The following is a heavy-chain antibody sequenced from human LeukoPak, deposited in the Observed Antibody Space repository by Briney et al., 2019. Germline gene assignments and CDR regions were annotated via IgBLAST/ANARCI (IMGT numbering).Heavy chain of an antibody. Sequence: SETLSLTCTVSGGSISSYYWSWIRQPPGKGLEWLGYIYYSGSTNYNPSLKSRVTISVHTSKNQFSLKLSSATAADTAASYCARRGYYGSGSYALDYWGQGTLVTVSS. CDR1: GGSISSYY. D-gene: IGHD3-10*01. V-gene: IGHV4-59*08. CDR3: ARRGYYGSGSYALDY. CDR2: IYYSGST. J-gene: IGHJ4*02.